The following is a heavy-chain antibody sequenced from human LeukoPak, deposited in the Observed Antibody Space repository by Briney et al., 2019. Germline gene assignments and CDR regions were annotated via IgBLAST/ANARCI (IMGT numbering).Heavy chain of an antibody. CDR2: FSYDGSTQ. D-gene: IGHD3-9*01. V-gene: IGHV3-30*01. CDR1: GFTSSSYA. J-gene: IGHJ4*02. Sequence: GGSLRLSCAASGFTSSSYAVHWVRQAPGKGLEWVAVFSYDGSTQYYADSVKGRFTISRDNSKNTMYLQMNSLRAEDTAVYYCARMYTLRCFDWVDQGFDYWGQGTLVTVSS. CDR3: ARMYTLRCFDWVDQGFDY.